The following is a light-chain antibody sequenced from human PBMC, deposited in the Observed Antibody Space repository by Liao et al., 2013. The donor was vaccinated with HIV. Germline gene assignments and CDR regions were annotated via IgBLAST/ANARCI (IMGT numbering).Light chain of an antibody. CDR2: YGG. Sequence: SYELTQPPSVSVAPGKTARITCGGDNIGSKSVHWYQQKPGQAPVVVIYYGGDRPSGIPERFSGSNSGNTATLTISRVEAGDEADYYCQVWDSSSDHVVFGGGTKLTVL. V-gene: IGLV3-21*01. CDR1: NIGSKS. CDR3: QVWDSSSDHVV. J-gene: IGLJ2*01.